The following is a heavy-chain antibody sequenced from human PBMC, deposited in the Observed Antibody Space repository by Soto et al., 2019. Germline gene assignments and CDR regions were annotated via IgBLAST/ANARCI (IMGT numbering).Heavy chain of an antibody. CDR3: AKDQIAAAGTRVPYYYGMDV. Sequence: GGSLRLSCAASGFTFSSYAMSWVRQAPGKGLEWASAISGSGGSTYYADSVKGRFTISRDNSKSTLYLQMNSLRAEDTAVYYWAKDQIAAAGTRVPYYYGMDVWGQGTTVTVSS. D-gene: IGHD6-13*01. CDR2: ISGSGGST. CDR1: GFTFSSYA. J-gene: IGHJ6*02. V-gene: IGHV3-23*01.